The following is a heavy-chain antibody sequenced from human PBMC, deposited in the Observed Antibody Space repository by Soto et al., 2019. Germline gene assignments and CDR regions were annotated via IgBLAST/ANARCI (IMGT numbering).Heavy chain of an antibody. CDR3: ARADGGDCYGCDYYYYGMDV. Sequence: PSETLSLTCTVSGGSVSSGSYYWSWIRPPPGKGLEWIGYIYYSGSTNYNPSLKSRVTISVDTSKNQFSLKLSSVTAADTAVYYCARADGGDCYGCDYYYYGMDVWGQGTTVTVSS. CDR2: IYYSGST. V-gene: IGHV4-61*01. CDR1: GGSVSSGSYY. J-gene: IGHJ6*02. D-gene: IGHD2-21*02.